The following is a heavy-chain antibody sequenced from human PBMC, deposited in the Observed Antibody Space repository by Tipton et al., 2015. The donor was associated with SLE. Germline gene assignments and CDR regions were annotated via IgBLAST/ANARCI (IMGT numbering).Heavy chain of an antibody. V-gene: IGHV4-38-2*02. CDR1: AYSISSGYY. CDR2: VFAGVTT. D-gene: IGHD2/OR15-2a*01. J-gene: IGHJ6*03. CDR3: ARGKSIDYYYYYVDV. Sequence: TLSLTCIVSAYSISSGYYWAWIRQPPGKGLEWIGCVFAGVTTNYNPSLKSRVTISIDRSKGQFSLKLNSVTAADTAVYYCARGKSIDYYYYYVDVWGEGTTVTVSS.